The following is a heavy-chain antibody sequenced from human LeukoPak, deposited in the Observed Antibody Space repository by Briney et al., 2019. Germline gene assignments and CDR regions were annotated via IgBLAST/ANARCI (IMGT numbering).Heavy chain of an antibody. CDR2: ISHSGST. CDR3: ARSANAFDI. CDR1: GGSVSGYY. J-gene: IGHJ3*02. V-gene: IGHV4-34*01. Sequence: SETLSLTCAVSGGSVSGYYWSWIRQPPGKGPEWIGKISHSGSTNYNPSLKSRVTIAVDTSTNQFSLNLSSVTAADTAVYYCARSANAFDIWGQGTMVTVSS.